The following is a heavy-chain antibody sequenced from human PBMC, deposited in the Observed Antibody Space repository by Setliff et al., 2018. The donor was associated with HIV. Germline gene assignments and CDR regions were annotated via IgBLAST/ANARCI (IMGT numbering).Heavy chain of an antibody. CDR3: ARGPSGSFYRRLDY. Sequence: SETLSLTCTVSGDSVSSASYYWSWIRQPPGKDLEWIGEINHSGNTTYNPSLKTRVTISVDTSKNQFSLNLRSVTAADTAVYYCARGPSGSFYRRLDYWAREPWSPSPQ. CDR2: INHSGNT. CDR1: GDSVSSASYY. D-gene: IGHD1-26*01. V-gene: IGHV4-61*01. J-gene: IGHJ4*02.